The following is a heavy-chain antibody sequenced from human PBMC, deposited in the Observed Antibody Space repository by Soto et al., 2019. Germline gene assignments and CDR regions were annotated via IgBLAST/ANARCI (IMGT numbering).Heavy chain of an antibody. CDR2: IRSNADGGTA. J-gene: IGHJ4*02. V-gene: IGHV3-15*07. CDR1: GFTFSNAW. Sequence: EVQLVESGGGLVKPGGSLRLSCAAPGFTFSNAWMNWVRQAPGKGLEWVGGIRSNADGGTADYAAPVKGRFTFSRDDSQNTLFLEMNSLKTEDTTVYFCTTSISGLVTGHWGQGTLVTVSS. D-gene: IGHD3-3*01. CDR3: TTSISGLVTGH.